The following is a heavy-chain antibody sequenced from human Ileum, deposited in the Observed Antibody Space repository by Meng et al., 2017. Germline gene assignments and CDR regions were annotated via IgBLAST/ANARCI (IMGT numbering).Heavy chain of an antibody. V-gene: IGHV3-30*01. CDR1: GFTFTNYA. D-gene: IGHD4-17*01. J-gene: IGHJ4*02. Sequence: GESLKISCAASGFTFTNYAMHWVRQAPGKGPEWVAVISYDGSGKSYADSVKGRFTISRDNSKNTLYLQMDSLREEDTAVYYCARANYSPTKYEYGDYAKFWGQGTLVTVSS. CDR2: ISYDGSGK. CDR3: ARANYSPTKYEYGDYAKF.